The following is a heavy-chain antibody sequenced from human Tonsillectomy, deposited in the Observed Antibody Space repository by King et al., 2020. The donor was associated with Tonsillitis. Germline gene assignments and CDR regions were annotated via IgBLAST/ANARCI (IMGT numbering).Heavy chain of an antibody. CDR3: ASYGDYVTLNY. D-gene: IGHD4-17*01. V-gene: IGHV3-21*01. CDR1: GFTFSGYS. J-gene: IGHJ4*02. Sequence: VQLVESGGGLVRPGGSLRLSCAASGFTFSGYSMNWVRQAPGKGLEWVSSISSSSTYIYYADSVKGRFTISRDNAKSSLYLQMNSLRAEDTAVYYCASYGDYVTLNYWGQGTLVTVSS. CDR2: ISSSSTYI.